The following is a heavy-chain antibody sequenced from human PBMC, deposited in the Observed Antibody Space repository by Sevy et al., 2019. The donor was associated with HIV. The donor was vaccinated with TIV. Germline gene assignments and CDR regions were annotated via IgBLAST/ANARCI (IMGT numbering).Heavy chain of an antibody. J-gene: IGHJ4*02. CDR1: GGSFSGYY. V-gene: IGHV4-34*01. CDR2: INHSGST. D-gene: IGHD2-15*01. Sequence: SETLSLTCAVYGGSFSGYYWSWIRQPPGKGLEWIGEINHSGSTNYNPSLKSRVTISVDTSKNQFSLKLSSVTAADTAVYYCARGDPKYCSGGSCYRWFDYRGQGTLVTVSS. CDR3: ARGDPKYCSGGSCYRWFDY.